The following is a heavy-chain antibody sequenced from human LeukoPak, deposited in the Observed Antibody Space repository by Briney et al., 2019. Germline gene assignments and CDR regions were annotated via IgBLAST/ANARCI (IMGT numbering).Heavy chain of an antibody. CDR1: GYTLTELS. J-gene: IGHJ4*02. CDR2: FDPEDGET. D-gene: IGHD3-3*01. CDR3: ARDWVVLRFLEWLSPGY. V-gene: IGHV1-24*01. Sequence: ASVKVSCKVSGYTLTELSMHWVRQAPGKGLEWMGGFDPEDGETIYAQKFQGRVTMTEDTSTDTAYMELSRLRSDDTAVYYCARDWVVLRFLEWLSPGYWGQGTLVTVSP.